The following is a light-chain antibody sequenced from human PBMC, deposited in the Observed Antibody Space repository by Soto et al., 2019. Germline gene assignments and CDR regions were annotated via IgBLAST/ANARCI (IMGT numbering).Light chain of an antibody. J-gene: IGKJ1*01. Sequence: DIQFTQSPSFLASPVVYAGTLTCGASQALSNYLAWYQQKPEKAPKLLIYDASALQSGVPPRLSGSGSGTEFTLTISSLQPADFATYYCQHYSSYSRPFGQGTKVDIK. V-gene: IGKV1-9*01. CDR3: QHYSSYSRP. CDR1: QALSNY. CDR2: DAS.